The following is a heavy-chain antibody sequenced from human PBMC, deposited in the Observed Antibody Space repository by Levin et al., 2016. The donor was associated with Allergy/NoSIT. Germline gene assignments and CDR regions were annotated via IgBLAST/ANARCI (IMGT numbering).Heavy chain of an antibody. J-gene: IGHJ6*02. D-gene: IGHD6-6*01. Sequence: WVRQAPGQRLEWMGWINAGNGNTKYSQKFQGRVTITRDTSASTAYMELSSLRSEDTAVYYCASGGSIAAPYYYYGMDVWGQGTTVTVSS. V-gene: IGHV1-3*01. CDR2: INAGNGNT. CDR3: ASGGSIAAPYYYYGMDV.